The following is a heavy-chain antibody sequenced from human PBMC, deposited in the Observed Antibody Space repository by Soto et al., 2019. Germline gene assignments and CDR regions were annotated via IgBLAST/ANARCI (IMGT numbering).Heavy chain of an antibody. CDR3: ARERSAAGTGGFDP. CDR2: MNPNSGNT. J-gene: IGHJ5*02. Sequence: QVQLVQSGAEVKKPGASVKVSCKASGYTFTSYDINWVRQATGQGLEWMGWMNPNSGNTGYAQKFXGXVXXTRNTSISTAYMELSSLRSDDTAVYYCARERSAAGTGGFDPWGQGTLVTVSS. V-gene: IGHV1-8*01. D-gene: IGHD6-13*01. CDR1: GYTFTSYD.